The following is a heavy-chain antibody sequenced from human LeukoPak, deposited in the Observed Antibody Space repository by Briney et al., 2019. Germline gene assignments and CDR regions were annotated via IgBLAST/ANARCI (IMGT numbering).Heavy chain of an antibody. CDR1: GASISGTDW. J-gene: IGHJ6*03. V-gene: IGHV4-4*02. CDR2: IYYSGST. Sequence: PSGTLSLTCAVSGASISGTDWWSWVRQPPGKGLEWIGSIYYSGSTYYNPSLKSRVTISVDTSKNQFSLKLSSVTAADTAVYYCARVPWLHYYYYYMDAWGKGTTVTVSS. D-gene: IGHD3-22*01. CDR3: ARVPWLHYYYYYMDA.